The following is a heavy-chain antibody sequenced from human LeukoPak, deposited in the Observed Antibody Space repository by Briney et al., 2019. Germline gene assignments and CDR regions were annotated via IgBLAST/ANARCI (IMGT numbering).Heavy chain of an antibody. Sequence: GGSLRLSCAASGFTLADYEMHWVRQTPERGLEWVSLITSDGRGTSSADSVKGRFTISRDNSKNSLFLQMNSLRTDDTALYYCAKGGDGSFDYWGQGTLVTVSS. CDR3: AKGGDGSFDY. D-gene: IGHD5-24*01. J-gene: IGHJ4*02. CDR2: ITSDGRGT. V-gene: IGHV3-43*01. CDR1: GFTLADYE.